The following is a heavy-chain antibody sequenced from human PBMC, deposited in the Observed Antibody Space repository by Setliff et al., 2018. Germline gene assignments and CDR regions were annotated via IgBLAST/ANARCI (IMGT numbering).Heavy chain of an antibody. CDR1: GFTVSSNY. D-gene: IGHD6-13*01. J-gene: IGHJ4*02. Sequence: GSLRLSCAASGFTVSSNYMSWVRQAPGKGLEWVSVIYSGGDTYYADSVKGRFTISRDNSKNTLYLQMNSLRVEDTAVYYCAKSHSSWPIFIDYWGQGTLVTVSS. CDR3: AKSHSSWPIFIDY. V-gene: IGHV3-53*01. CDR2: IYSGGDT.